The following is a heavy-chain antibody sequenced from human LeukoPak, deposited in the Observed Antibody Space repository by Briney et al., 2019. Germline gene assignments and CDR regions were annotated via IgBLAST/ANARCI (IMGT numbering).Heavy chain of an antibody. D-gene: IGHD6-19*01. CDR2: ISGSGGNT. J-gene: IGHJ4*02. CDR1: EFTFSSHA. Sequence: GSLRLSCAASEFTFSSHAMSWVRQAPGQGLEWVSSISGSGGNTYYADSVRGRFTISRDNPKNTLYLQMNSLRAEDTAKYYCAKLIAVAGSDDYWGQGTLVTVSS. V-gene: IGHV3-23*01. CDR3: AKLIAVAGSDDY.